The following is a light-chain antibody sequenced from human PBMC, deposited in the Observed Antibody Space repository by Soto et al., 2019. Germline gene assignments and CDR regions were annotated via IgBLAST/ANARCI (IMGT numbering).Light chain of an antibody. CDR2: AVS. J-gene: IGLJ2*01. Sequence: QSVLTQPASVSGSPGQSITISCTGISSDLGGNTYVSWYQQHPGKAPKLMIYAVSHRPSGVSNRFSGSKSGNTASLTISGLQAEDEADYYCSSYTSSRLVFGGGTQLTVL. CDR1: SSDLGGNTY. CDR3: SSYTSSRLV. V-gene: IGLV2-14*01.